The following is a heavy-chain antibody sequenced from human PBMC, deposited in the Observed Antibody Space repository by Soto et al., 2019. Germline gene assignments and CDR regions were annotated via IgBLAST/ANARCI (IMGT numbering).Heavy chain of an antibody. V-gene: IGHV1-2*02. CDR3: ARLLWFGELDYFDY. J-gene: IGHJ4*02. D-gene: IGHD3-10*01. CDR2: INPNSGGT. Sequence: GASVKVSCKASGYTFTGYYMHWVRQAPGQGPEWMGWINPNSGGTNHAQKFQGRVTMTRDTSISTAYMELSRLRSDDTAVYYCARLLWFGELDYFDYWGQGTLVTVSS. CDR1: GYTFTGYY.